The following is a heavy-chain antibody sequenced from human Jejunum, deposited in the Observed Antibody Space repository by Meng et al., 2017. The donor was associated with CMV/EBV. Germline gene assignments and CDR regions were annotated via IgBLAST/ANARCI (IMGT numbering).Heavy chain of an antibody. Sequence: QLQLQESGSGLVQPSQTLSLTCDVSGGSLIGTNWWNWVRQPPGGGLEWIGEIYHSGATNYNPSLKSRVTISIDISSNQFSLKLTSMTAADTAVYFCGDPPAGYWGQGILVTISS. V-gene: IGHV4/OR15-8*01. CDR2: IYHSGAT. J-gene: IGHJ4*02. CDR3: GDPPAGY. CDR1: GGSLIGTNW.